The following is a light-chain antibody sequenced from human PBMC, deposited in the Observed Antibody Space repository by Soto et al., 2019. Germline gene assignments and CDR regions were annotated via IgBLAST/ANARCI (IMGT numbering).Light chain of an antibody. Sequence: EIVLTQSPGTLSLSPGERATLSCRASQSVSISYLAWYQQKPGQAPRLLIYGASSRATGIPDRFSGSASGTDFTLTISRLEPEDFAVYYCQQYGSSSLYTFGQGTKLEIK. CDR1: QSVSISY. CDR2: GAS. CDR3: QQYGSSSLYT. V-gene: IGKV3-20*01. J-gene: IGKJ2*01.